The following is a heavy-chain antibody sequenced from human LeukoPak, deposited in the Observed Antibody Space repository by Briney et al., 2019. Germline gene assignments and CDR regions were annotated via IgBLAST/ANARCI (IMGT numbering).Heavy chain of an antibody. CDR1: GDSVSTISSA. CDR2: TYYRFKCYN. V-gene: IGHV6-1*01. J-gene: IGHJ5*02. CDR3: ARESRSSFDP. Sequence: SQTLPLTCAISGDSVSTISSAWNWIRQSPSRGIEWLGRTYYRFKCYNDYAVSVKGRITINPDTSKNHLALQLNSVTPEDTAVYYCARESRSSFDPWGQGTLVTVSS.